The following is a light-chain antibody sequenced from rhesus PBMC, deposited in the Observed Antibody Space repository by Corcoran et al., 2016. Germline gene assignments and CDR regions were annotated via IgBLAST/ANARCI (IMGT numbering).Light chain of an antibody. J-gene: IGKJ2*01. CDR1: ENVNNY. V-gene: IGKV1-74*01. Sequence: DIQMTQSPSSLSASVGDRVTITCRASENVNNYLNWYQQKPGKAPKLLIYKASTLKSGVPSRFSVSGSGTDYTFTISSLQPEDVATYYCQHGYGTPYSFGQGTKVEIK. CDR2: KAS. CDR3: QHGYGTPYS.